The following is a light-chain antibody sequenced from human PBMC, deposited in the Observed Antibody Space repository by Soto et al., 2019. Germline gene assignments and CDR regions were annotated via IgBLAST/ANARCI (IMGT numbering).Light chain of an antibody. V-gene: IGLV2-23*02. CDR2: QVT. Sequence: QSALTQPASVSGSPGQSSTISCTGTRSDVGSHNFVSWYQQRPGKAPKLMIFQVTKRPSGVSSRFSASKSGNTAYLTISGLQAEDEGDYYCCSYAGTATWVFGGGTKVTVL. CDR1: RSDVGSHNF. J-gene: IGLJ2*01. CDR3: CSYAGTATWV.